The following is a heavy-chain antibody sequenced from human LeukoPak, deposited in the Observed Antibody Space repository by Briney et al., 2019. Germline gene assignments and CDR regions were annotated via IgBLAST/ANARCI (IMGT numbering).Heavy chain of an antibody. CDR1: GGSISSYY. D-gene: IGHD3-10*01. CDR3: ARVTWELLTSYYYYYMDV. J-gene: IGHJ6*03. CDR2: IYYSGST. Sequence: AETLSLTCTVSGGSISSYYWSWIRQPPGKGLEWIGYIYYSGSTNYNPSLKSRVTISVDTSKNQFSLKLSSVTAADTAVYYCARVTWELLTSYYYYYMDVWGKGTTVTISS. V-gene: IGHV4-59*01.